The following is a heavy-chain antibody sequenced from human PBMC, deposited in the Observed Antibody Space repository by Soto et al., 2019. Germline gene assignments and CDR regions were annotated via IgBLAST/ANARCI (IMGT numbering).Heavy chain of an antibody. CDR3: ASSSIPGGYYYGMDV. D-gene: IGHD6-19*01. V-gene: IGHV1-18*04. Sequence: QVQLVQSGAEVKKPGASVKVSCKASGYTFTSYGISWVRQAPGQGLEWMGWISAYNGNTNYAQKLQGRVTMTTDTSTSTAYMELRSLSSDDTAVYYCASSSIPGGYYYGMDVWGQGTTVTVSS. CDR2: ISAYNGNT. J-gene: IGHJ6*02. CDR1: GYTFTSYG.